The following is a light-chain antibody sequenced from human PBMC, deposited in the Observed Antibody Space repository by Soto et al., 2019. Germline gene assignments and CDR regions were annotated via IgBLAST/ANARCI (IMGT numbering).Light chain of an antibody. V-gene: IGKV3-20*01. CDR2: DAS. CDR3: QQYGRSPT. Sequence: IVLTQSPDTLSLSPVERATLSCRASQSVSSNYLAWYQQKLGQAPRLLIYDASRRATGIPDRFSGSGSGTDFTLTISRLEPEDFVVYYCQQYGRSPTFGQGTKVDIK. CDR1: QSVSSNY. J-gene: IGKJ1*01.